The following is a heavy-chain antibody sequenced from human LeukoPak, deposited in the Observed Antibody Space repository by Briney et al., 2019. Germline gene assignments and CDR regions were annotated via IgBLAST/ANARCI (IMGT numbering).Heavy chain of an antibody. CDR3: ARDRVVVVPAALPDYYYYMDV. Sequence: GGSLRLSCAASGFTFSGYSMNWVRQAPGKGLEWVSSISSSSSYIYYADSVKGRFTISRDNAKNSLYLQMNSLRAEDTAVYYCARDRVVVVPAALPDYYYYMDVWGKGTTVTVSS. V-gene: IGHV3-21*01. CDR2: ISSSSSYI. D-gene: IGHD2-2*02. CDR1: GFTFSGYS. J-gene: IGHJ6*03.